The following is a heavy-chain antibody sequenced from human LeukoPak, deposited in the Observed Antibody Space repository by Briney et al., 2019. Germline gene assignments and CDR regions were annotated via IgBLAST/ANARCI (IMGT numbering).Heavy chain of an antibody. CDR2: ISAHNGNT. CDR1: GYTFTSYG. Sequence: ASVKVSCKASGYTFTSYGISWVRQAPGQGLEWMGWISAHNGNTNYAQKLQGRVTMTTDTSTSTAYMELRSLRSDDTAVYYCARVYYYGSGRLLYYYYYMDVWGKGTTVTISS. D-gene: IGHD3-10*01. V-gene: IGHV1-18*01. CDR3: ARVYYYGSGRLLYYYYYMDV. J-gene: IGHJ6*03.